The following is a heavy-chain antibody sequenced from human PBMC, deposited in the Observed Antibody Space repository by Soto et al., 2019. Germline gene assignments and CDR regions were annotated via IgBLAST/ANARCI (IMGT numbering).Heavy chain of an antibody. J-gene: IGHJ6*01. CDR2: IIPIFATA. V-gene: IGHV1-69*13. CDR1: GGTFSSYA. CDR3: ARARKYYDFCSGYSSYYYGMDV. D-gene: IGHD3-3*01. Sequence: SVKVSCNASGGTFSSYAISWVRPAPGQGLEWMGGIIPIFATANYAQKFQGRVTITADECTRTAYMELSSLRSEDTAVYYCARARKYYDFCSGYSSYYYGMDVWG.